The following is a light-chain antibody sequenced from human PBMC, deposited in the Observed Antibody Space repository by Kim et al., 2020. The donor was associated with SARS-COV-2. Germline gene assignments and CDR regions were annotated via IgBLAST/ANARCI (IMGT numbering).Light chain of an antibody. J-gene: IGLJ3*02. CDR1: AVARGC. CDR3: QSPDGSFTWV. V-gene: IGLV3-25*03. Sequence: ATVTGSADAVARGCRCGDRRRRVHAAVLVIYKDEEKASRIPKRFSRSTSGATVTLTISGLQAENETDYYCQSPDGSFTWVFGRGTRLTVL. CDR2: KDE.